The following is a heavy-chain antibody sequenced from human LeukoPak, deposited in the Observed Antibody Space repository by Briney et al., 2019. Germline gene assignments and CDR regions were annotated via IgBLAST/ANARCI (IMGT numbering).Heavy chain of an antibody. V-gene: IGHV3-21*01. Sequence: PGGSLRLSCAASGFTFSSYSMNWVRQAPGKGLEWVSSISSSSSYIYYADSVKGRFTISRDNAKNSLYLQMNSLRAEHTAVYYCARLSNSSGWFSLDYWGQGTLVTVSS. CDR2: ISSSSSYI. J-gene: IGHJ4*02. CDR1: GFTFSSYS. CDR3: ARLSNSSGWFSLDY. D-gene: IGHD6-19*01.